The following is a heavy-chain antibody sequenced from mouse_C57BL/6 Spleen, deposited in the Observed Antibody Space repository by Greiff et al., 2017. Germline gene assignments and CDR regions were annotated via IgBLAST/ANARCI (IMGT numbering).Heavy chain of an antibody. D-gene: IGHD1-1*01. Sequence: VQLQQSGPELVKPGASVKISCKASGYSFTSYYIHWVKQRPGQGLEWIGWIYPGSGNTKYNEKFKGKATLTADTSSSTAYMQLSSLTSEDSAVYYCARSSDGSSYDYWGQGTTLTVAS. CDR3: ARSSDGSSYDY. J-gene: IGHJ2*01. V-gene: IGHV1-66*01. CDR2: IYPGSGNT. CDR1: GYSFTSYY.